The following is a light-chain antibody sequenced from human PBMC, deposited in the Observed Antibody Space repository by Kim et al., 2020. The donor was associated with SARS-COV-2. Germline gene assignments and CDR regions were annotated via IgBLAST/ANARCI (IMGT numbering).Light chain of an antibody. CDR3: LQSYSVPRT. V-gene: IGKV1-39*01. Sequence: ASVGDRVVITCRAGQDIRSDLSWSQQTPGRAPRLLIYAASTLQSVVPSRFSGSGSGTDFTLTISGLQLEDFAPYFCLQSYSVPRTFGQGTKVDIK. CDR2: AAS. CDR1: QDIRSD. J-gene: IGKJ1*01.